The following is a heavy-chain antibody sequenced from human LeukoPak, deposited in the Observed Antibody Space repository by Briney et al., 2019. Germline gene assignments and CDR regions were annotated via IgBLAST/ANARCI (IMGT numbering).Heavy chain of an antibody. CDR1: GFTFSGSA. V-gene: IGHV3-73*01. CDR2: IRSKANSYAT. CDR3: TTPASGGGSWFGP. D-gene: IGHD3-16*01. J-gene: IGHJ5*02. Sequence: GGSLRLSCAASGFTFSGSAMHWVRQASGKGLEWVGRIRSKANSYATAYAASVKGRFTISRDDSKNTAYLQMNSLKTEDTAVYYCTTPASGGGSWFGPWGQGTLVTVSS.